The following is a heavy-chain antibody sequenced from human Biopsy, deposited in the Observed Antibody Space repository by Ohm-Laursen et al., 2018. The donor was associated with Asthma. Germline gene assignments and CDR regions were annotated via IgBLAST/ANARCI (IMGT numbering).Heavy chain of an antibody. CDR3: ARTYYDFVTGQVNDAFAM. D-gene: IGHD3-9*01. CDR1: GSTFINYA. CDR2: INAGNGNT. Sequence: ATVKISCQASGSTFINYAIHWVRQAPGQRRGWLGWINAGNGNTKYSQKVQGRVTITRDTSASTAYMDLSSLRSEDTAVYYCARTYYDFVTGQVNDAFAMWGQGTMVTVSS. V-gene: IGHV1-3*01. J-gene: IGHJ3*02.